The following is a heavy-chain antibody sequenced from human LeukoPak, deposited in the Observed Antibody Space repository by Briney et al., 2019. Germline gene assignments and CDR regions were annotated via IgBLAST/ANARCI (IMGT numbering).Heavy chain of an antibody. CDR3: ARANFLYCSSSTCLFDY. V-gene: IGHV1-2*02. CDR2: INPNDGDT. D-gene: IGHD2-2*01. Sequence: ASVKVSCKASGYTFTDSYMHWVRQAPGQGFEWMGWINPNDGDTNYAQNFQGRVTMTRDTSISTAHMEVSRLRSDDTAVYYCARANFLYCSSSTCLFDYWGQGTLVTVSS. CDR1: GYTFTDSY. J-gene: IGHJ4*02.